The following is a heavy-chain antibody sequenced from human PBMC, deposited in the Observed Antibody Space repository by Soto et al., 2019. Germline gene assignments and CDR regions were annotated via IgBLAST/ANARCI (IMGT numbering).Heavy chain of an antibody. CDR2: INHSGST. V-gene: IGHV4-34*01. CDR1: GGSFSGYY. Sequence: PSETLSLTCAVYGGSFSGYYWSWIRQPPGKVLEWIGEINHSGSTNYNPSLKSRVTISVDTSKNQFSLKLSSVTAADTAVYYCARGRGSHSGYGIYYYGMDVWGQGTTVT. D-gene: IGHD5-12*01. J-gene: IGHJ6*02. CDR3: ARGRGSHSGYGIYYYGMDV.